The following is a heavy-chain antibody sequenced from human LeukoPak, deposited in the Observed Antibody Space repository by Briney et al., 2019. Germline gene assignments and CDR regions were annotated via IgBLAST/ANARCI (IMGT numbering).Heavy chain of an antibody. V-gene: IGHV3-9*03. CDR3: AKDSGAAGGDYTSFDY. CDR2: ISWNSGSI. CDR1: GFTVSSNY. D-gene: IGHD4-17*01. J-gene: IGHJ4*02. Sequence: AGGSLRLSCAASGFTVSSNYMSWVRQAPGKGLEWVSGISWNSGSIGYADSVKGRFTISRDNAKNSLYLQMNSLRAEDMALYYCAKDSGAAGGDYTSFDYWGQGTLVTVSS.